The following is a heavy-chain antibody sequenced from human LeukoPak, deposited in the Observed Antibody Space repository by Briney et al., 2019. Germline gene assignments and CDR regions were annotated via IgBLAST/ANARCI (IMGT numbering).Heavy chain of an antibody. Sequence: EASETLSLTCTVFGGSLSSYYWVWVRQPPGKGLEWIGLIYSSGSIKYNPSLKSRLTMSLDTSNNQISLKLTSVTAADTAIYYCARQFEFWGQGTLVTVSS. J-gene: IGHJ4*02. CDR3: ARQFEF. V-gene: IGHV4-59*08. CDR1: GGSLSSYY. CDR2: IYSSGSI.